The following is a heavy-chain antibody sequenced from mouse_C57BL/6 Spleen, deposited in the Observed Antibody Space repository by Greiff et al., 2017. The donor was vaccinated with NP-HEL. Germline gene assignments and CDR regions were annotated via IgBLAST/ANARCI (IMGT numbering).Heavy chain of an antibody. V-gene: IGHV5-9-1*02. Sequence: EVKLVESGEDLVKPGGSLKLSCAASGFTFSSYAMSWVRQTPEKRLEWVAYISSGGDYIYYADTVKGRFTISRDNARNTLYLQMSSLKSEDTAMYYCTRSTTVVDAMDYWGQGTSVTVSS. J-gene: IGHJ4*01. CDR3: TRSTTVVDAMDY. D-gene: IGHD1-1*01. CDR1: GFTFSSYA. CDR2: ISSGGDYI.